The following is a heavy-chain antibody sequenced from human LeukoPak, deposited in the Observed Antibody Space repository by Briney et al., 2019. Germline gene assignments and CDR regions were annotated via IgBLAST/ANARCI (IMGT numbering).Heavy chain of an antibody. V-gene: IGHV1-69*04. CDR3: ARGVTLNWFDP. J-gene: IGHJ5*02. D-gene: IGHD3-16*02. Sequence: SVKVSCKASGGTFSSYAIGWVRQAPGQGLEWMGRIIPILGIANYAQKFQGRVTITADKSTSTAYMELSSLRSEDTAVYYCARGVTLNWFDPWGQGTLVTVSS. CDR1: GGTFSSYA. CDR2: IIPILGIA.